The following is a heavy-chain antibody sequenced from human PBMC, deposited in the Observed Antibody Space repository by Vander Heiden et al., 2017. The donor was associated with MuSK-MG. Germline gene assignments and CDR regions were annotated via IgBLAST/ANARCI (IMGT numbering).Heavy chain of an antibody. J-gene: IGHJ6*02. V-gene: IGHV4-39*01. D-gene: IGHD2-2*01. CDR1: GGSISSSSYY. CDR3: ARRNIVVVPAALGMDV. CDR2: IYYSGST. Sequence: QLQLQESGPGLVKPSETLSLTCTVSGGSISSSSYYWGWIRQPPGKGLEWIGSIYYSGSTYYNPSLKSRVTISVDTSKKQFSLKLSSVTAADTAVYYCARRNIVVVPAALGMDVWGQGTTVTVSS.